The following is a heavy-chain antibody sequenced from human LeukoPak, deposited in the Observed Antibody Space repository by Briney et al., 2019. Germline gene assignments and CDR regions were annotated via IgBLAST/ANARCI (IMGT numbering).Heavy chain of an antibody. CDR3: AKGGWLDD. D-gene: IGHD6-19*01. CDR2: ITGRSDKT. J-gene: IGHJ4*02. Sequence: RGSLRLSCAASGFNFNKYDMTWTRQAPGKGLEWVSTITGRSDKTYYTDSVRGRFVTSRDNSKDTLYLQMNSLRAEDTALYYCAKGGWLDDLGQGALVTVSS. V-gene: IGHV3-23*01. CDR1: GFNFNKYD.